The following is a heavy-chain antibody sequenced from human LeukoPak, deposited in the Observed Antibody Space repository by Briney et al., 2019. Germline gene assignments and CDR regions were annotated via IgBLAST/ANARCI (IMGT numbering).Heavy chain of an antibody. Sequence: ASVKVSCKXSGYTFTSYDINWVRQAAGQGLERMGWMNPNSGNTGYSQKFQGRVTITRNTSISTAYMELSSLRSEDTAVYYCAREIDDYGDYWGQGTLVTVSS. J-gene: IGHJ4*02. V-gene: IGHV1-8*03. CDR2: MNPNSGNT. CDR3: AREIDDYGDY. CDR1: GYTFTSYD.